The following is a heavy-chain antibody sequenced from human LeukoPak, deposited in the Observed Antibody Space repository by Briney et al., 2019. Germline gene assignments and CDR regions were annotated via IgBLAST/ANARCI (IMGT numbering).Heavy chain of an antibody. D-gene: IGHD2-15*01. V-gene: IGHV3-13*05. CDR1: GFTFSSYD. Sequence: GGSLRLSCAASGFTFSSYDMHWVRQATGKGLEWVSAIGTAGDPYYPGSVKGGFTISRENTKNSLYLQMISLRAGDTAVYYCARGLRYCSGGSCYNSDAFDIWGQGTMVTVSS. J-gene: IGHJ3*02. CDR3: ARGLRYCSGGSCYNSDAFDI. CDR2: IGTAGDP.